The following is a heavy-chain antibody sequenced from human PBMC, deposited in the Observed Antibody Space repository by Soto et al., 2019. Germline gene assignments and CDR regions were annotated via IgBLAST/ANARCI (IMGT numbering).Heavy chain of an antibody. V-gene: IGHV4-34*01. CDR3: ARGPVYYDYVWGSYYGMDV. CDR1: GGSFRGYY. J-gene: IGHJ6*02. CDR2: INHSGST. D-gene: IGHD3-16*01. Sequence: PSETLSLTCAVYGGSFRGYYWSWIRQPPGKGLEWIGEINHSGSTNYNPSLKSRVTISVDTSKNQFSLKLSSVTAADTAVYYCARGPVYYDYVWGSYYGMDVWGPGTTVTVSS.